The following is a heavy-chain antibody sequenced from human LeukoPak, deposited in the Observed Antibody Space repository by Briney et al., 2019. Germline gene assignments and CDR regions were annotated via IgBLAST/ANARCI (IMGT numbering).Heavy chain of an antibody. CDR2: IIPIFGTA. V-gene: IGHV1-69*05. CDR1: GGTFSSYV. J-gene: IGHJ4*02. CDR3: ARAKYYDYVWGSYRYYFDY. Sequence: SVKVSCKASGGTFSSYVISWVRQAAGLGLEWMGGIIPIFGTANYAQKFQGRVTSTTDESTSTAYMELSSLRSEDTAVYYCARAKYYDYVWGSYRYYFDYWGQGTLVTVSS. D-gene: IGHD3-16*02.